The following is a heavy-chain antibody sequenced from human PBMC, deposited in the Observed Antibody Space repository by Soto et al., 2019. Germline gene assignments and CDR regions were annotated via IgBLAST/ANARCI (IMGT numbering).Heavy chain of an antibody. V-gene: IGHV3-53*01. Sequence: GGSLGLSCAASGFTFIRNYMSGVRQAPGKGLEWVSVIYSGGSTYYADSVKGRFTISRDNSKNTLYLQMNSLRAEDTAVYYCAKGPGEYGMDVWGQGTTVNVS. D-gene: IGHD7-27*01. J-gene: IGHJ6*02. CDR3: AKGPGEYGMDV. CDR2: IYSGGST. CDR1: GFTFIRNY.